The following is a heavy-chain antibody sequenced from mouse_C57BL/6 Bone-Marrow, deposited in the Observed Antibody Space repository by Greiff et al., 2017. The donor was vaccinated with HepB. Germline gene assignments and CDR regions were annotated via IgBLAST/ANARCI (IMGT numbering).Heavy chain of an antibody. CDR1: GFNIKDYY. V-gene: IGHV14-1*01. CDR2: IDPEDGDT. J-gene: IGHJ4*01. CDR3: TTSYSPYSRAMDY. D-gene: IGHD2-12*01. Sequence: EVQLQQSGAELVRPGASVKLSCTASGFNIKDYYMHWVKQRPEQGLEWIGRIDPEDGDTEYAPKFQGKATMTADTSSNTAYLQLSSLTSEDTAVYSGTTSYSPYSRAMDYWGQGTSVTVSS.